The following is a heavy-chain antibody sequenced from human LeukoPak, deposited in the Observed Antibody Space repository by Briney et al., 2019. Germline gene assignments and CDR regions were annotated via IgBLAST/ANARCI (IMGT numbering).Heavy chain of an antibody. CDR2: IYYSGST. CDR1: GGSISSGGYY. V-gene: IGHV4-31*03. D-gene: IGHD2-2*01. J-gene: IGHJ4*02. Sequence: SQTLSLTCTVSGGSISSGGYYWSWIRQHPGKGLEWIGYIYYSGSTYYNPSLKSRVTISVDTSKNQFSLKLSSVTAADTAVYYCASGEGEDIVVVPAARFDYWGQGTLVTVSS. CDR3: ASGEGEDIVVVPAARFDY.